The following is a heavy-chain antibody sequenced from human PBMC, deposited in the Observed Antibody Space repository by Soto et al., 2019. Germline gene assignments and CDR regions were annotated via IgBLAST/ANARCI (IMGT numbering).Heavy chain of an antibody. D-gene: IGHD7-27*01. V-gene: IGHV3-74*01. J-gene: IGHJ5*02. Sequence: GSLRLSCAASGFIFSSHWMHWVRQAPGKGLGWVSRINGGGTYTDYADSVKGRFTISRDNVKKTLYLQMNSLSGEDTALYYCVRDTGDTWFDTWGQGTLVTVSS. CDR2: INGGGTYT. CDR3: VRDTGDTWFDT. CDR1: GFIFSSHW.